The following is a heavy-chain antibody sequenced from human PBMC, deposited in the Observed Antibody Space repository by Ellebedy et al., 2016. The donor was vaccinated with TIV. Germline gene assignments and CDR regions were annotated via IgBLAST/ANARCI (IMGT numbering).Heavy chain of an antibody. V-gene: IGHV3-48*04. CDR2: ISSSSSTI. CDR3: ARHGSGSLRYYFDY. J-gene: IGHJ4*02. D-gene: IGHD3-10*01. Sequence: GESLKISXAASGFTFSSYSMNWVRQAPGKGLEWVSYISSSSSTIYYADSVKGRFTISRDNAKNSLYLQMNSLRAEDTAVYYCARHGSGSLRYYFDYWGQGTLVTVSS. CDR1: GFTFSSYS.